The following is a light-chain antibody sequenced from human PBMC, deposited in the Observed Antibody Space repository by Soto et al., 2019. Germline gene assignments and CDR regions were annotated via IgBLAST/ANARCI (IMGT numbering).Light chain of an antibody. CDR3: QQYSDWPPEYT. V-gene: IGKV3-15*01. CDR1: QSVGTK. Sequence: EILMTQSPATLSVSPGEGATLSCRASQSVGTKLAWYQQKPGQAPRLLIFGVSTRATGVPARFSGSGSATDFSLTISSLESEDCAVYYCQQYSDWPPEYTFGQGTKVEIK. CDR2: GVS. J-gene: IGKJ2*01.